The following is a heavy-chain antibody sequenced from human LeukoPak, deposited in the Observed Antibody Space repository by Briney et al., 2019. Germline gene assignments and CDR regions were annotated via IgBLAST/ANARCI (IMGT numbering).Heavy chain of an antibody. CDR2: MNPNSGNT. V-gene: IGHV1-8*01. CDR1: GYTFTSYD. Sequence: ASVKVSCKASGYTFTSYDINWVRQATGQGLEWMGWMNPNSGNTGYAQKFQGRVTMTRNTSISTAYMELSSLRSEDTAVYYCVRVKQGTYTAMDNNWFDPWGQGTLVTVSS. D-gene: IGHD5-18*01. CDR3: VRVKQGTYTAMDNNWFDP. J-gene: IGHJ5*02.